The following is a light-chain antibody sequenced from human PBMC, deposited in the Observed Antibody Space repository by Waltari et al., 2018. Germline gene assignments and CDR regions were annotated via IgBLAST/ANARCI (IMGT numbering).Light chain of an antibody. CDR3: CSYAGSGSSVV. Sequence: QSALTQPASVSGSPGQSITISCPGTSSDVGNYNLVPWYQQHPGKAPKLIIYEVSQRPSGVSNRFSGSKSGTTASLTISGLQAEDEADFYCCSYAGSGSSVVFGGGTKLTVL. CDR1: SSDVGNYNL. CDR2: EVS. J-gene: IGLJ2*01. V-gene: IGLV2-23*02.